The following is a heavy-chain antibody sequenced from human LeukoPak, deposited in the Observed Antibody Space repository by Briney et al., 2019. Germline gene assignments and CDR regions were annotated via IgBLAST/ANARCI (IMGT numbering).Heavy chain of an antibody. CDR3: AKDRVTRGYSYGTDAFDI. CDR1: GFTFSSYG. J-gene: IGHJ3*02. CDR2: IRYDGSNK. V-gene: IGHV3-30*02. D-gene: IGHD5-18*01. Sequence: GGSLRLSCAASGFTFSSYGMHWVRQAPGKGLEWVAFIRYDGSNKYYADSVKGRFTISRDNSKNTLYLQMNSLRAEDTAVYYCAKDRVTRGYSYGTDAFDIWGQGTMVTVSS.